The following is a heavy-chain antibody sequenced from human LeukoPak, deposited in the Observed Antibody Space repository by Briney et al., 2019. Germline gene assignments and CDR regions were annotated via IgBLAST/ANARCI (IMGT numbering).Heavy chain of an antibody. CDR1: GYTFTSYA. CDR2: IIPIFGTA. J-gene: IGHJ6*03. CDR3: ARDHPSNSSSWYERVFYYYYYMDV. D-gene: IGHD6-13*01. V-gene: IGHV1-69*06. Sequence: ASVKVSCKASGYTFTSYAISWVRQAPGQGLEWMGGIIPIFGTANYAQKFQGRVTITADKSTSTAYMELSSLRSEDTAVYYCARDHPSNSSSWYERVFYYYYYMDVWGKGTTVTVSS.